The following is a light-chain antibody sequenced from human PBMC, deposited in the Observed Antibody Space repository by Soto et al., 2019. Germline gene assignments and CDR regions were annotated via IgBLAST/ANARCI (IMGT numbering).Light chain of an antibody. Sequence: DIQMTQSPSSLSASVGDRVTITCRASHNINVYLSWYQQKAGQAPKLLIYDASSLQGGVPSRFSGSRSGTDFTLTISSLQPEDFATYYCHQSYSNPRTFGQGTKVDSK. CDR2: DAS. V-gene: IGKV1-39*01. CDR1: HNINVY. CDR3: HQSYSNPRT. J-gene: IGKJ1*01.